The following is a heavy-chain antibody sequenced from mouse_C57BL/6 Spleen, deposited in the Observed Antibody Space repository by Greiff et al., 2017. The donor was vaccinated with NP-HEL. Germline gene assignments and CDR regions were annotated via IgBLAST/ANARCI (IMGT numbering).Heavy chain of an antibody. CDR2: IYPSDSET. J-gene: IGHJ4*01. V-gene: IGHV1-61*01. CDR3: ARRDDGYFAMDY. D-gene: IGHD2-3*01. Sequence: QVQLQQPGAELVRPGSSVKLSCKASGYTFTSYWMDWVKQRPGQGLEWIGNIYPSDSETHYNQKFKDKATLPVDKSSSTAYMQLSSLTSEDSAVYYCARRDDGYFAMDYWGQGTSVTVSS. CDR1: GYTFTSYW.